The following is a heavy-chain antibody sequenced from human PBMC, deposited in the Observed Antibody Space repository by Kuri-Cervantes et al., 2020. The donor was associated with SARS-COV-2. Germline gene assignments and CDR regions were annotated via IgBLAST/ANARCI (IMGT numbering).Heavy chain of an antibody. V-gene: IGHV3-30-3*01. CDR2: VSYDGNNK. Sequence: GESLKISCAASGFTFSSYAMSWVRQAPGKGLEWVAVVSYDGNNKYHADSVKGRFTISRDNSNNTLFLEMSSLTAEDTAMYYCARGAGTHGYDFWSGYWTGHFDHWGQGTLVTVSS. CDR3: ARGAGTHGYDFWSGYWTGHFDH. J-gene: IGHJ4*02. D-gene: IGHD3-3*01. CDR1: GFTFSSYA.